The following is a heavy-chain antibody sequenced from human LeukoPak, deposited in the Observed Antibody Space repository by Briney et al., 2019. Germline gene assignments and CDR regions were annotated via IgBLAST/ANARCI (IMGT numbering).Heavy chain of an antibody. CDR1: GFTFSSYS. CDR3: AREGDSSGYYFIDY. J-gene: IGHJ4*02. D-gene: IGHD3-22*01. V-gene: IGHV3-21*01. Sequence: LGGSLRLSCAASGFTFSSYSMNWVRQAPGKGLEWVSSISSSSSYIYYADSVKGRFTISRDNAKNSLYLQMNSLRAEDTAVYYCAREGDSSGYYFIDYWGQGTLVTVSS. CDR2: ISSSSSYI.